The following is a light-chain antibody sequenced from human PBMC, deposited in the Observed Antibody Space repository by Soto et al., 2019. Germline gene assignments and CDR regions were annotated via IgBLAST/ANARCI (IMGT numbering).Light chain of an antibody. CDR3: QQYNSYSRT. CDR1: QSISSW. Sequence: DIQMTQSPSTLSASVGDRVTITCRASQSISSWLAWYQQKPGKAPKLLMYKASSLESGVPSRFSGSGSGTEFTLTISSLQPDDFAPYYCQQYNSYSRTFGQGTKVEIK. J-gene: IGKJ1*01. CDR2: KAS. V-gene: IGKV1-5*03.